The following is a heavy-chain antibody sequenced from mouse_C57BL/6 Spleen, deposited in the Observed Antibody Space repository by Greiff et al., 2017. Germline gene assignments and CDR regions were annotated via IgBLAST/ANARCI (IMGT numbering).Heavy chain of an antibody. J-gene: IGHJ2*01. CDR2: IDPETGGT. CDR1: GYTFTDYE. Sequence: VKLMESGAELVRPGASVTLSCKASGYTFTDYEMHWVKQTPVHGLEWIGAIDPETGGTAYNQKFKGKAILTADKSSSTAYMELRSLTSEDSAVYYCTRFYYYGSDDWGQGTTLTVSS. D-gene: IGHD1-1*01. V-gene: IGHV1-15*01. CDR3: TRFYYYGSDD.